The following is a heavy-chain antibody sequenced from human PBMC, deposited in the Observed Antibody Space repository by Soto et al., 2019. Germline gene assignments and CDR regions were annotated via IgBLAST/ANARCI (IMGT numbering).Heavy chain of an antibody. Sequence: SETLSLTCTVSGGSVSSGSYYWSWIRQPPGKGLEWIGYIYYSGSTNYNPSLKSRVTISVDTSKNQFSLKLSSVTAADTAVYYFAIGAAAGYPIYYCGQGTLVTVSA. V-gene: IGHV4-61*01. CDR3: AIGAAAGYPIYY. CDR1: GGSVSSGSYY. J-gene: IGHJ4*02. CDR2: IYYSGST. D-gene: IGHD6-13*01.